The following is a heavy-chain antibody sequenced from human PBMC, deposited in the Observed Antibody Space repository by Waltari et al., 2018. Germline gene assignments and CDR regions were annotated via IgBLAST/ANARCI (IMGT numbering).Heavy chain of an antibody. D-gene: IGHD4-17*01. CDR3: ARSTVRAFDI. CDR2: IYYSGST. V-gene: IGHV4-59*11. Sequence: QVQLQESGPGLVKPSETLSLTCTVSGGSISSHYWSWIRQPPGKGLEWIGYIYYSGSTNYNPSLKSRVTISVDTSKNQFSLKLSSVTAADTAVYYCARSTVRAFDIWGQGTMVIVSS. J-gene: IGHJ3*02. CDR1: GGSISSHY.